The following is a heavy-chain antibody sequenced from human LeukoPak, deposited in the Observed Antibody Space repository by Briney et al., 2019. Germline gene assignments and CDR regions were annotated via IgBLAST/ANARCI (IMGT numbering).Heavy chain of an antibody. D-gene: IGHD1-26*01. J-gene: IGHJ5*02. CDR1: GYTFTSYG. CDR2: ISAYNGNT. V-gene: IGHV1-18*01. CDR3: ARVYRTHKRWFDP. Sequence: GASVKVSCKASGYTFTSYGINWVRHAPGQGLEWMGWISAYNGNTNYAQKLQGRVTMTTDTSTSTVYMELSSLRSEDTAVYYCARVYRTHKRWFDPWGQGALVTVSS.